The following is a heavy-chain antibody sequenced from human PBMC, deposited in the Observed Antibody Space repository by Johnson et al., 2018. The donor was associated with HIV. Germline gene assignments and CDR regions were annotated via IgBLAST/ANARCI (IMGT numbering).Heavy chain of an antibody. CDR2: IHYDGNNK. D-gene: IGHD6-13*01. V-gene: IGHV3-30*02. CDR1: GFTFSSYG. CDR3: ARGAYSSSWHASDASDI. J-gene: IGHJ3*02. Sequence: QVQLVESGGGVVQPGGSLRLSCAASGFTFSSYGMHWVRQAPGKGLEWVAFIHYDGNNKYYADSVKGRFTISRDNSKNTLYLQMNSLRAEDTAVYYCARGAYSSSWHASDASDIWGQGTMVTVSS.